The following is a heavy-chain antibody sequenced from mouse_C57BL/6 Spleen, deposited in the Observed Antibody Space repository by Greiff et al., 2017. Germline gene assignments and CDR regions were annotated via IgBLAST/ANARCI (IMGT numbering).Heavy chain of an antibody. CDR1: GFTFSDYG. Sequence: EVNVVESGGGLVKPGGSLKLSCAASGFTFSDYGMHWVRQAPEKGLEWVAYISSGSSTIYYADTVKGRFTISRDNAKNTLFLQMTSLRSEDTAMYYCARRDPYYAMDYWGQGTSVTVSS. CDR3: ARRDPYYAMDY. D-gene: IGHD3-3*01. V-gene: IGHV5-17*01. CDR2: ISSGSSTI. J-gene: IGHJ4*01.